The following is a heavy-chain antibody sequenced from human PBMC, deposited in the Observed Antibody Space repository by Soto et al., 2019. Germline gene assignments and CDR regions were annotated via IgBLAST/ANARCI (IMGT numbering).Heavy chain of an antibody. Sequence: PSETLSLTCTVSGGSISSYYWSWIRQPPGKGLEWIGYIYYSGSTNYNPSLKSRVTISVDTSKNQFSLKLSSVTAADTAVYYCARERLRQKPTVLDYYYYMDVWGKGTTVTVSS. CDR1: GGSISSYY. J-gene: IGHJ6*03. CDR2: IYYSGST. CDR3: ARERLRQKPTVLDYYYYMDV. D-gene: IGHD5-12*01. V-gene: IGHV4-59*01.